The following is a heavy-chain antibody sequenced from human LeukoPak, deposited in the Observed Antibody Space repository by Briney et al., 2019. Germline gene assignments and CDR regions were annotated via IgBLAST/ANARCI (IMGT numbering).Heavy chain of an antibody. Sequence: ASVKVSCKASGYTFTSYDINWVRQATGQGLEWMGWMNPNSGNTGYAQKFQGRVTMTRNTSISTAYMELSSLRSEDTAVYYCARMSRYCSSTSCYVNWFDPWGQGTLVTVSS. CDR1: GYTFTSYD. V-gene: IGHV1-8*01. J-gene: IGHJ5*02. CDR3: ARMSRYCSSTSCYVNWFDP. CDR2: MNPNSGNT. D-gene: IGHD2-2*01.